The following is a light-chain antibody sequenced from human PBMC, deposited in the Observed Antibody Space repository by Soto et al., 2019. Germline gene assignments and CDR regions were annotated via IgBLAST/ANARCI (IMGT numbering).Light chain of an antibody. Sequence: QSVLTQPASVSGSPGQSITISCTGTSSDVGSYNLVSWYQQYPGKAPKLMIYEVTQRPSGVSNRFPGSKSGNTASLTISGLQAEDEADYYCCSYARGSTYVFGTGTKVTVL. CDR2: EVT. J-gene: IGLJ1*01. V-gene: IGLV2-23*02. CDR1: SSDVGSYNL. CDR3: CSYARGSTYV.